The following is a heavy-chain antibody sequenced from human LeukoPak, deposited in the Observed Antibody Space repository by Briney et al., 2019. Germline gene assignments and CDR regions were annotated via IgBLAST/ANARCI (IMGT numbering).Heavy chain of an antibody. CDR3: ARGVFPYSYGYSDY. CDR1: GASISSTTYY. V-gene: IGHV4-39*07. D-gene: IGHD5-18*01. CDR2: IYYSGST. J-gene: IGHJ4*02. Sequence: SETLSLTCTASGASISSTTYYWGWIRQPPRKGLEWIASIYYSGSTYYNPSLKSRVTISVDTSKNQFSLKLSSVTAADTAVYYCARGVFPYSYGYSDYWGQGTRVTVSS.